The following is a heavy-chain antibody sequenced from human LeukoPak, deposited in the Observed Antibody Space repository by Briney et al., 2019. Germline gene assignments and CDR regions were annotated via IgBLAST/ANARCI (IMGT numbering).Heavy chain of an antibody. CDR2: ISAYNGNT. CDR1: GYTFTSYG. CDR3: GRWYGDYARYYYMDV. D-gene: IGHD4-17*01. V-gene: IGHV1-18*01. Sequence: ASVKVSCKASGYTFTSYGISWVRQAPGQGLEWMGWISAYNGNTNYAQKLQGRVTMTTDTSTSTAYMELRSLRSDDTAVYYCGRWYGDYARYYYMDVWGKGTTVTVSS. J-gene: IGHJ6*03.